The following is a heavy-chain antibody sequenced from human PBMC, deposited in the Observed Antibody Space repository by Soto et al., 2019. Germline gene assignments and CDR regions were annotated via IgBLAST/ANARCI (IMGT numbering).Heavy chain of an antibody. D-gene: IGHD5-18*01. J-gene: IGHJ5*02. Sequence: QVQLLQSGAEVKKPGSSVKVSCKASGGTFSNYAITWVRQAPGQGLEWLGRIIPIFGSTNFAQKFQGRVTLTADESTTTVYMELSSLRYDDTAVYFCAKDGGKDGYFGNWFDPWGQGTLVTVSS. CDR1: GGTFSNYA. V-gene: IGHV1-69*15. CDR3: AKDGGKDGYFGNWFDP. CDR2: IIPIFGST.